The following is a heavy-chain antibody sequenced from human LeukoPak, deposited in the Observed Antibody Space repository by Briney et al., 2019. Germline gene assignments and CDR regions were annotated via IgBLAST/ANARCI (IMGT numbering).Heavy chain of an antibody. J-gene: IGHJ6*03. Sequence: GGSLRLSCAASGFTFNSYSMNWARQAPGKGLEWVSYISSSGSSIYYADSVKGRFTISRDNAENSLNLQMNSLRAEDTAVCYCARGDNWNSYYYYYMDVWGKGTTVTVFS. V-gene: IGHV3-48*04. D-gene: IGHD1-7*01. CDR2: ISSSGSSI. CDR3: ARGDNWNSYYYYYMDV. CDR1: GFTFNSYS.